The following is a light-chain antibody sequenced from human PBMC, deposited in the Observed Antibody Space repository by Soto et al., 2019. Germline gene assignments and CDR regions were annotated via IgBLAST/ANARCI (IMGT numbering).Light chain of an antibody. Sequence: ENVLTQSPATLSLSPGERATLSCRASQSVSSHLAWYQQKPGQAPRLLIYDASVRATGIPARFSGSGSGTDFTLTISSLEPEDFAVYYCQQRNNWPPTWTFGQGTKVEIK. CDR3: QQRNNWPPTWT. J-gene: IGKJ1*01. CDR2: DAS. V-gene: IGKV3-11*01. CDR1: QSVSSH.